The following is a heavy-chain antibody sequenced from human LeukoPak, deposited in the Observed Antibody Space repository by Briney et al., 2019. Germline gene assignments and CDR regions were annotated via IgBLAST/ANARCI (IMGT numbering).Heavy chain of an antibody. CDR3: ARRGNTRASSDFDY. CDR2: IYYSAST. D-gene: IGHD6-6*01. V-gene: IGHV4-59*08. CDR1: GGSISSYY. J-gene: IGHJ4*02. Sequence: PSETLSLTCTVSGGSISSYYWSWIRQPPGKGLEWIGYIYYSASTNYNPSLKSRVTISVDTSKNQFSLKLSSVTAADTAVYYCARRGNTRASSDFDYWGQGTLVTVSS.